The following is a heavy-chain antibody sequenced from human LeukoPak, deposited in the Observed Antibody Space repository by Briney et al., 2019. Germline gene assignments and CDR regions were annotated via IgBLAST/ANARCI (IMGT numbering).Heavy chain of an antibody. CDR3: ARENRPFCPFEY. J-gene: IGHJ4*02. D-gene: IGHD2/OR15-2a*01. V-gene: IGHV4-4*03. CDR1: GGSIDITNY. CDR2: ISHSGTT. Sequence: PPGTLSLTCGVSGGSIDITNYWSWVRQAPGKGLEWIGEISHSGTTNYNPSLRSRFTMFLDRANNHFSLSLTSVTAADSAVYYCARENRPFCPFEYWGQGVLVTVSS.